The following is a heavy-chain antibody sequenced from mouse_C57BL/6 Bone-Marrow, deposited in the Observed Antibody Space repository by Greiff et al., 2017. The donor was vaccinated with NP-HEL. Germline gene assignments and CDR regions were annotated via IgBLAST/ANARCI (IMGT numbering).Heavy chain of an antibody. J-gene: IGHJ2*01. Sequence: QVQLQQSGAELVRPGASVTLSCKASGYTFTDYEMHWVKQTPVHGLEWIGAIDPETGGTAYNQKFKGKAILTADKSSSTAYMELRSLTSEDSAVYYCTRWGYGGSYGDYWGQGTTLTVSS. D-gene: IGHD1-1*01. V-gene: IGHV1-15*01. CDR2: IDPETGGT. CDR3: TRWGYGGSYGDY. CDR1: GYTFTDYE.